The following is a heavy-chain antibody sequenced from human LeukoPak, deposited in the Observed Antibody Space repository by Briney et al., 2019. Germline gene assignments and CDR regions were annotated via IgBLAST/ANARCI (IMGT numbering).Heavy chain of an antibody. D-gene: IGHD5-18*01. Sequence: SETLSLTCTVSGGSISSSSYYWSWIRQPPGKGLEWIGYIYYSGSTNYNPSLKSRVTISVDTSKNQFSLKLSSVTAADTAVYYCARTTEGGYTYGYFYYYYMDVWGKGTTVTISS. CDR3: ARTTEGGYTYGYFYYYYMDV. CDR1: GGSISSSSYY. J-gene: IGHJ6*03. V-gene: IGHV4-61*01. CDR2: IYYSGST.